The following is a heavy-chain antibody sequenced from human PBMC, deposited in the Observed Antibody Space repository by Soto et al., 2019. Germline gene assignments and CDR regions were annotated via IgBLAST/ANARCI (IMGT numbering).Heavy chain of an antibody. CDR3: VASGPYYYYGMDV. CDR1: GGSISSGDYY. V-gene: IGHV4-30-4*01. D-gene: IGHD6-6*01. J-gene: IGHJ6*02. CDR2: INYSGST. Sequence: QVQLQESGPGLVKPSQTLSLTCTVSGGSISSGDYYWSWIRQPPGKGLEWIGYINYSGSTYYNPSLKSRVTISVDTSKNQVSLKLSSVTAADTAVYYCVASGPYYYYGMDVWGQGTTVTVSS.